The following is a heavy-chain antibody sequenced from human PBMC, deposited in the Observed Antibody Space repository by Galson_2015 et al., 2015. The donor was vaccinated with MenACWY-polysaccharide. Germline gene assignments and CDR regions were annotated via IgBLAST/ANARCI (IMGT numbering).Heavy chain of an antibody. J-gene: IGHJ4*02. D-gene: IGHD6-13*01. Sequence: SLRLSCAASGFTFSSYSMNWVRQAPGKGLKWVAFIRYDGRDKYYADSVKGRFTLSRDNSKNTLYLQMDSLRAEDTAVYYCAKDRTAAASDGDYWGQGTLVTVSS. CDR3: AKDRTAAASDGDY. CDR2: IRYDGRDK. V-gene: IGHV3-30*02. CDR1: GFTFSSYS.